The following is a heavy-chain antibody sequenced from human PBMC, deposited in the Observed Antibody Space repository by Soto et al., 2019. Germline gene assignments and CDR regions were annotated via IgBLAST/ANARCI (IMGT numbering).Heavy chain of an antibody. V-gene: IGHV1-18*01. CDR1: GYTFTSYY. CDR2: ISAYNGNT. CDR3: ARDLPPVDY. J-gene: IGHJ4*02. Sequence: QVQLVQSGAEVKKPGASVKVSCKASGYTFTSYYISWVRQAPGQGLEWMGWISAYNGNTNYAQKLQCSIPXXTDTSTSTAYMELRRLRSDDTAVYYCARDLPPVDYWGQGTLVTVSS.